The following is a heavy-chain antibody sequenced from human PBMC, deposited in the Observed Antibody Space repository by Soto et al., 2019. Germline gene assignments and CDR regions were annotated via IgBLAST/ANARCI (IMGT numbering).Heavy chain of an antibody. Sequence: SETLSLTCTVSGGSISSSSYYWGWIRQPPGKGLEWIGSIYYSGSTYYNPSLKSRVTISVDTSKNQFSLKLSSVTAADTAVYYCARRPWGAARLYFDYWGQGTLVTVSS. CDR2: IYYSGST. J-gene: IGHJ4*02. CDR3: ARRPWGAARLYFDY. CDR1: GGSISSSSYY. D-gene: IGHD6-6*01. V-gene: IGHV4-39*01.